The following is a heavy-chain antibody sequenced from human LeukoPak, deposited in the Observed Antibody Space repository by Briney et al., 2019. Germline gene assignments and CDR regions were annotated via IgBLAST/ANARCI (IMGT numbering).Heavy chain of an antibody. J-gene: IGHJ4*02. Sequence: GGSLRLSCAASGFTFSSYGMHWVRQAPGKGLEWVAFIRYDGSNKYYADSVKGRFTISRDNSKNTLYLQMNSLRAEDTAVYYCAKEEGYNWNDYFDYWGQGTLVTVSS. CDR3: AKEEGYNWNDYFDY. CDR1: GFTFSSYG. CDR2: IRYDGSNK. V-gene: IGHV3-30*02. D-gene: IGHD1-1*01.